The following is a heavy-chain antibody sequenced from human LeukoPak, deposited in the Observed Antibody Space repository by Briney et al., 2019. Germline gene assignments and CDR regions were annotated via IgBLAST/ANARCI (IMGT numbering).Heavy chain of an antibody. CDR3: ARDSLVGTTPYFDY. CDR1: GFTFNNYA. CDR2: ISYDGRRK. J-gene: IGHJ4*02. D-gene: IGHD1-26*01. Sequence: GGSLRLSWAASGFTFNNYAMNWGRQTPGKGLEWVSVISYDGRRKYYADSVKGRFTISRDNSKNTLYLEVNSLRPEDTAMYYCARDSLVGTTPYFDYWGQGTLVTVSS. V-gene: IGHV3-30*04.